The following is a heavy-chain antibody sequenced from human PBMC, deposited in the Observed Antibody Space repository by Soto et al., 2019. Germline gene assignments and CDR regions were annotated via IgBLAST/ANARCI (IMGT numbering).Heavy chain of an antibody. CDR2: IYYSGST. Sequence: SETLSLTCTVSGGSISGYYGSWIRQPPGKGLEWIGYIYYSGSTNYNPSLKSRVTISVDTSKNQFSLKLSSVTAADTAVYYCARSVQISYYDSRGAFDIWGQGTMVTVS. J-gene: IGHJ3*02. CDR3: ARSVQISYYDSRGAFDI. CDR1: GGSISGYY. V-gene: IGHV4-59*01. D-gene: IGHD3-22*01.